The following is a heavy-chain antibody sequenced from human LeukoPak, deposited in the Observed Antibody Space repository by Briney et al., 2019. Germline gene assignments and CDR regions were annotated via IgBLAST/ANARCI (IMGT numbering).Heavy chain of an antibody. CDR2: INPKNGGS. CDR1: GCTFTGYY. V-gene: IGHV1-2*02. D-gene: IGHD3-22*01. CDR3: ASSYYYDSSGRDAFDI. J-gene: IGHJ3*02. Sequence: ASVKVSCKASGCTFTGYYMHWVRQAPGQGLEWVGWINPKNGGSNYAQKFQGRVTMTRDTSISTAYMELRSLRSDDTAVYYCASSYYYDSSGRDAFDIWGQGTMVTVPS.